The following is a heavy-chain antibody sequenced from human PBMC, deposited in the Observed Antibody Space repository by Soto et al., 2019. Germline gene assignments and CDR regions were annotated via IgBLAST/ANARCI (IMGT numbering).Heavy chain of an antibody. CDR1: GFIFSSYS. CDR2: ISTSSIYI. Sequence: EVQLVESGGGLVKPGGSLRLSCAASGFIFSSYSMNWVRQAPGKGLEWVSSISTSSIYIYYADSVKGRFTISRDNAKNSLYLQMNSLRGEDTAVYYCAKEKGYYDFWSGYSPSDFWGQGTLVTVSS. D-gene: IGHD3-3*01. J-gene: IGHJ4*02. V-gene: IGHV3-21*01. CDR3: AKEKGYYDFWSGYSPSDF.